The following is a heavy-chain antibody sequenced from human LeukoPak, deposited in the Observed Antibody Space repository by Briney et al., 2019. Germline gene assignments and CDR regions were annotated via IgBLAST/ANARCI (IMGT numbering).Heavy chain of an antibody. V-gene: IGHV1-8*01. D-gene: IGHD2-2*01. J-gene: IGHJ6*02. CDR3: ARGAVVPAAMSPYYYYGMDV. CDR1: GYTFTSYD. CDR2: MNPNSGNT. Sequence: ASVKVSCKASGYTFTSYDINWVGQATGQGGEWRGWMNPNSGNTGYAQKLQGRGTMTRNTSISTAYMELSSLRSEDTAVYYCARGAVVPAAMSPYYYYGMDVWGQGTTVTVSS.